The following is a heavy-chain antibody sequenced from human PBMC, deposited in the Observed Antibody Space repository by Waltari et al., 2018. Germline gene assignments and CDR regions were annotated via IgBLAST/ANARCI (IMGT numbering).Heavy chain of an antibody. CDR3: ARVGPYSTSYYFDT. Sequence: DVQLVESGGGLMQPGGSLRLSCAVSGFTLRSYNMNWVRQAPGKGLEWVSYISSGSDTRYYADSVKGRFTISRDNAQNSLYLEMNSLRGEDTAVYYCARVGPYSTSYYFDTWGQGTLVTVSS. D-gene: IGHD6-13*01. CDR2: ISSGSDTR. J-gene: IGHJ4*01. CDR1: GFTLRSYN. V-gene: IGHV3-48*01.